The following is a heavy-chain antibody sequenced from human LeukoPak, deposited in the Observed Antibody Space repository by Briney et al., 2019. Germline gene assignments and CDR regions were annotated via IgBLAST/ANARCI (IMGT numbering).Heavy chain of an antibody. CDR3: AKPPGRGYSGYDAPYFDY. CDR1: GFTFDDYA. D-gene: IGHD5-12*01. V-gene: IGHV3-9*03. Sequence: PGGSLRLSCAASGFTFDDYAMHWLRQAPGKGLEWVSGISWNSGSIGYADSVTGRFTISRDNAKNSLYLQMNSLRAEDMALYYCAKPPGRGYSGYDAPYFDYWGQGTLVTVSS. J-gene: IGHJ4*02. CDR2: ISWNSGSI.